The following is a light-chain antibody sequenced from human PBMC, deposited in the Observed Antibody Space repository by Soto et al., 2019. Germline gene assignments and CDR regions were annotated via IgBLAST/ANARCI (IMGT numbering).Light chain of an antibody. CDR2: AAS. CDR3: QKYNSAPLT. V-gene: IGKV1-27*01. CDR1: QGIYNY. Sequence: DIQMTQSPSSLSASVGDRVTITCRASQGIYNYLAWYQQKPGKVPKLLIYAASTLQSGVPSRFSGRGSGTDFTITISSLQPEDVAIYYCQKYNSAPLTFGPGTKVDIK. J-gene: IGKJ3*01.